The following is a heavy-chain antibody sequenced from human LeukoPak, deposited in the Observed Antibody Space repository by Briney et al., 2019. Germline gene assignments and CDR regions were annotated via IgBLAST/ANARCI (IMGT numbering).Heavy chain of an antibody. CDR1: GGSFSGYY. Sequence: PSETLSLTCAVYGGSFSGYYWSWIRQPPGKGLEWIGEINHSGSTNYNPSLKSRVTISVDTSKNQFSLKLSSVTAADTAVYYCARGGYSYDNWFDPWGQGTLVTVSS. J-gene: IGHJ5*02. CDR3: ARGGYSYDNWFDP. CDR2: INHSGST. D-gene: IGHD5-18*01. V-gene: IGHV4-34*01.